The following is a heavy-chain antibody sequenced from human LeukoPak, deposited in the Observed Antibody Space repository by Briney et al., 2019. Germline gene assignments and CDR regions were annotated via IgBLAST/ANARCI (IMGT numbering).Heavy chain of an antibody. V-gene: IGHV3-30*04. CDR2: ISYDGSNK. D-gene: IGHD3-22*01. CDR3: ARGDSSGPRGYFDY. Sequence: GRSLRLSCAASGFTFSSYAMHWVCQAPGKGLEWVAVISYDGSNKYYADSVKGRFTISRDNSKNTLYLQMNSLRAEDTAVYYCARGDSSGPRGYFDYWGQGTLVTVSS. J-gene: IGHJ4*02. CDR1: GFTFSSYA.